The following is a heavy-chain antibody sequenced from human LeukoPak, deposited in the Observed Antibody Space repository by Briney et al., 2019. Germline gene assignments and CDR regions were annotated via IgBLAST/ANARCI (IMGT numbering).Heavy chain of an antibody. CDR1: GGSISSDY. V-gene: IGHV4-34*01. J-gene: IGHJ6*03. CDR3: ARTGGSFYFYYYMDV. D-gene: IGHD1-26*01. Sequence: TSETLSLTCTVSGGSISSDYWSWIRQPPGKGLEWIGEINHSGSTNYNPSLKSRVTISVDTSKNQFSLKLSSVTAADTAVYYCARTGGSFYFYYYMDVWGKGTTVTVSS. CDR2: INHSGST.